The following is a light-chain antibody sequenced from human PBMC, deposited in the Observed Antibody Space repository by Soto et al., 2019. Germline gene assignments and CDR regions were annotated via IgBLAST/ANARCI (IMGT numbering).Light chain of an antibody. CDR2: EGS. CDR3: CAYAGDVV. Sequence: QSVLTQPASVSGSPGQSITISCTGTSSDVGSYNLVSWYQQHPGKAPKLMIYEGSKRPSGVSNRFSGSKSGNTASLTISGLHAEDEADYYCCAYAGDVVFGGGTKVTVL. CDR1: SSDVGSYNL. V-gene: IGLV2-23*01. J-gene: IGLJ2*01.